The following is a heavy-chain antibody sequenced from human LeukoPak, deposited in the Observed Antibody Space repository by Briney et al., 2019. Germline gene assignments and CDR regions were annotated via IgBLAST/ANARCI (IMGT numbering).Heavy chain of an antibody. V-gene: IGHV3-30*18. D-gene: IGHD5-18*01. J-gene: IGHJ3*02. Sequence: PGRSLRLSCAASGFTFSSYGMHWVRQAPGKGLEWVAVISYDGSNKYYADSVKGRFTISRDNSKNTLYLQMNSLRAEDTAVYYCAKVDVDTATKDAFDIWGQGTMVTVSS. CDR1: GFTFSSYG. CDR3: AKVDVDTATKDAFDI. CDR2: ISYDGSNK.